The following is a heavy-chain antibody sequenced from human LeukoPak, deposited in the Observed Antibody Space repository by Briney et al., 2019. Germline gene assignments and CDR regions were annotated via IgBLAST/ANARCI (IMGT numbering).Heavy chain of an antibody. Sequence: SETLSLTCAVYGGSFSGYYWSWIRQPAGKGLEWIGRIYTSGSTNYNPSLKSRVTMSVDTSKNQFSLKLSSVTAADTAVYYCASRAAAGYYYMDVWGKGTTVTVSS. CDR2: IYTSGST. CDR3: ASRAAAGYYYMDV. J-gene: IGHJ6*03. D-gene: IGHD6-13*01. CDR1: GGSFSGYY. V-gene: IGHV4-59*10.